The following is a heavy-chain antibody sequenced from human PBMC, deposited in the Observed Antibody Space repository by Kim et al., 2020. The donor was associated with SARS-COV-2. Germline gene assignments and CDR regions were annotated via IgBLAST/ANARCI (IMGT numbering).Heavy chain of an antibody. Sequence: NPAQKLQGRVTMTRDTSISTAYMELSRLRSDDTAVYYCARISGYSSDYWGQGTLVTVSS. D-gene: IGHD3-22*01. J-gene: IGHJ4*02. CDR3: ARISGYSSDY. V-gene: IGHV1-2*02.